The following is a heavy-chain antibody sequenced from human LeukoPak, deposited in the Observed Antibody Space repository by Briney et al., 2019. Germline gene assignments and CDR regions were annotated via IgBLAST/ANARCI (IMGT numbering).Heavy chain of an antibody. V-gene: IGHV3-33*06. D-gene: IGHD6-6*01. CDR2: IWYDGSNE. CDR1: GFTFSSYG. J-gene: IGHJ4*02. CDR3: AKDSGYSSSSYDY. Sequence: GRSLRLSCAASGFTFSSYGMHWVRQAPGKGLEWVAVIWYDGSNEYYADSVKGRFTISRDNSKNTLYLQMNSLRAEDTAVYYCAKDSGYSSSSYDYWGQGTLVTVSS.